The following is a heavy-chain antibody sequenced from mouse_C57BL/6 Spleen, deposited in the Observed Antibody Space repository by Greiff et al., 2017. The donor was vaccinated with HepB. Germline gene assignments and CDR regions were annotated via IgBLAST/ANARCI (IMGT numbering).Heavy chain of an antibody. J-gene: IGHJ2*01. CDR3: AIWVYYDYDGFDY. V-gene: IGHV1-74*01. Sequence: QVQLQQSGAELVKPGASVKLSCKASGYTFTEYTIHWVKQRSGQGLEWIGRIHPSDSDTNYNQKFKGKATLTVDKSSSTAYMQLSSLTSEDSAVYYCAIWVYYDYDGFDYWGQGTTLTVSS. CDR1: GYTFTEYT. CDR2: IHPSDSDT. D-gene: IGHD2-4*01.